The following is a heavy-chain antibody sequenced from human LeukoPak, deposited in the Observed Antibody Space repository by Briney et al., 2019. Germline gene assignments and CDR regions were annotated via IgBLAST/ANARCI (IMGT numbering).Heavy chain of an antibody. Sequence: HRASVKVSCKASGYXFTSYGMSWVRQAPGQGLEWMGWISGYNGNTNYAQKLQGRVTMTTDTSTSTAYMELRSLRSDDTAVYYCAREYCSTTRCYMADYWGQGTLVTVSS. CDR3: AREYCSTTRCYMADY. CDR1: GYXFTSYG. J-gene: IGHJ4*02. V-gene: IGHV1-18*01. D-gene: IGHD2-2*01. CDR2: ISGYNGNT.